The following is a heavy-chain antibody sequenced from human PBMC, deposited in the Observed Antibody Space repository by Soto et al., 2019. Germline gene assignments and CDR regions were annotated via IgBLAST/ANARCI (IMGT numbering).Heavy chain of an antibody. V-gene: IGHV4-59*01. CDR1: GGSISSYY. CDR3: ARHLRKAGFGGGYYYYGMDV. J-gene: IGHJ6*02. Sequence: PSETLSLTCTVSGGSISSYYWSWIRQPPGKGLEWIGYIYYSGSTNYNPSLKSRVTISVDTSKNQFSLKLSSVTAADTAVYYCARHLRKAGFGGGYYYYGMDVWGQGTTVTVSS. CDR2: IYYSGST. D-gene: IGHD3-16*01.